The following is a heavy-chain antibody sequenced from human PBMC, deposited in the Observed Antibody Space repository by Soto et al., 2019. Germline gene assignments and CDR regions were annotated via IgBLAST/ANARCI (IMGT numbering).Heavy chain of an antibody. CDR1: GGSFSGYY. D-gene: IGHD5-18*01. CDR3: ARGFTPDYSYGPRDYYYYMDV. Sequence: SETLSLTCAVYGGSFSGYYWSWIRQPPGKGLEWIGEINHSGSTNYNPSLKSRVTISVDTSKNQFSLKLSSVTAADTAVYYCARGFTPDYSYGPRDYYYYMDVWGKGTTVTVSS. V-gene: IGHV4-34*01. J-gene: IGHJ6*03. CDR2: INHSGST.